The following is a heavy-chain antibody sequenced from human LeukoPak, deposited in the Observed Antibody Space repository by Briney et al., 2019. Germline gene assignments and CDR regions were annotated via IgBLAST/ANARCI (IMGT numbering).Heavy chain of an antibody. D-gene: IGHD1-1*01. Sequence: ASVKVSCKASGYTFTGYYMHWVRQAPGHGLGWMGRINAYNGKPEYSEKLQGRLTMKTATSSSTLYLELRSLGSDDTAVYFCARDTPQPLKRFHDWGQGTLVTV. CDR2: INAYNGKP. CDR3: ARDTPQPLKRFHD. V-gene: IGHV1-18*04. CDR1: GYTFTGYY. J-gene: IGHJ4*02.